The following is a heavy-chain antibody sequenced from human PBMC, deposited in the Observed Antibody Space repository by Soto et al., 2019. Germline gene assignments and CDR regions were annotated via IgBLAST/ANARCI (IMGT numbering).Heavy chain of an antibody. V-gene: IGHV1-69*06. CDR1: GGTFSSYA. J-gene: IGHJ5*02. CDR2: IIPIFGTA. D-gene: IGHD2-2*01. CDR3: ARVVPGAEAWFGP. Sequence: EASVKVSCKASGGTFSSYAISWVRQAPGQGLEWMGGIIPIFGTANYAQKFQGRVTITADKSTSTAYMELSSLRSEDTAVYYCARVVPGAEAWFGPWGQGTLGTASS.